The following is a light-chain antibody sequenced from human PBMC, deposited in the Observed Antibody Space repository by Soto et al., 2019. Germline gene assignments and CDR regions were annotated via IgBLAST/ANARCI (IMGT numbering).Light chain of an antibody. CDR1: SSDVGGYKY. CDR3: SSYRSVGTLVV. V-gene: IGLV2-14*01. J-gene: IGLJ2*01. CDR2: DVS. Sequence: QSALTQPASVSGSPGQSITISCTGTSSDVGGYKYVSWYQQHPGKAPKLMIYDVSNRPSGVSNRFSGSKSGNTASLTISGGQAEDEAEDSCSSYRSVGTLVVFGGGTKLTVL.